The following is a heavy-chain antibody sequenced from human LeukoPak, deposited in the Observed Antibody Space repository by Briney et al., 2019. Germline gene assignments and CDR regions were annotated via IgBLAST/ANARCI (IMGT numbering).Heavy chain of an antibody. CDR2: INHSGST. J-gene: IGHJ5*02. CDR1: GGSFSGYY. Sequence: SETLSLTCAVYGGSFSGYYWSWIRQPPGKGLAWIGGINHSGSTNYNPSLKSRVTISVDTSKNQFSLKLSSVTAAATAVYYCAIQAYSSNLGWFDPWGRGTLVTVSS. D-gene: IGHD6-13*01. CDR3: AIQAYSSNLGWFDP. V-gene: IGHV4-34*01.